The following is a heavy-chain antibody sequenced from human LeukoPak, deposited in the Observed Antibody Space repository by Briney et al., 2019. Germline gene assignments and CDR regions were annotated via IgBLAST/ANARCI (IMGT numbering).Heavy chain of an antibody. Sequence: PGGSLRLSFAASGFTFSSYWMSWVRQAPGKGLEWVANIKQDGSEKYYVDSVKGRFTISRDNAKNSLYLQMNSLRAEDTAVYYCARHGRYDFWSGYSDAFDIWGQGTMVTVSS. J-gene: IGHJ3*02. V-gene: IGHV3-7*01. CDR1: GFTFSSYW. D-gene: IGHD3-3*01. CDR3: ARHGRYDFWSGYSDAFDI. CDR2: IKQDGSEK.